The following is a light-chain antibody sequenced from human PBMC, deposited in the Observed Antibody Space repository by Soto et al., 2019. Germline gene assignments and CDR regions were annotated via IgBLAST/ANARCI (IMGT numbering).Light chain of an antibody. J-gene: IGKJ1*01. Sequence: EIVMTQSPVTLSVSPGETATLSCRASESVIRNLAWYQQKPGQVPRLLIYGASTRVTGVPARFSGSGSGTEFTLTISSLQSEDFALYYCHQYNYWPRSFGQGTKVEIK. CDR2: GAS. CDR3: HQYNYWPRS. CDR1: ESVIRN. V-gene: IGKV3-15*01.